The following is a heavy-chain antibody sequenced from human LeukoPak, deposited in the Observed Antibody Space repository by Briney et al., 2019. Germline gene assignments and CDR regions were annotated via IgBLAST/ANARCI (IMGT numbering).Heavy chain of an antibody. J-gene: IGHJ4*02. V-gene: IGHV4-59*01. D-gene: IGHD3-22*01. CDR3: VRSSGYYFFDY. CDR1: GGSISSYY. CDR2: IYYSGST. Sequence: PSETLSLTCTVSGGSISSYYWSWIRQPPGKGLEWIGYIYYSGSTNYNPSLKSRVTISVDTSKNQFSLKLSSATGADAAVYYCVRSSGYYFFDYWGQGTLVTVSS.